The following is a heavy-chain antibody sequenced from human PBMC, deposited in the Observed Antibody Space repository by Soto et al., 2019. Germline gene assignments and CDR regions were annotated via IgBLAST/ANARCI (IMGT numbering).Heavy chain of an antibody. CDR1: GFTFSSYA. CDR3: AREDY. V-gene: IGHV3-30*02. Sequence: GGSLRLSCAASGFTFSSYAMSWVRQAPGKGLEWVTFILSDGSGEQYADSVKGRFTISRDNSKNTLFLQMNSLRVEDTAVYYCAREDYWGQGTLVTVSS. J-gene: IGHJ4*02. CDR2: ILSDGSGE.